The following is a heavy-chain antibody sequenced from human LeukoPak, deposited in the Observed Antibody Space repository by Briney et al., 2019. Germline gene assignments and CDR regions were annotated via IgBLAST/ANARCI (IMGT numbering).Heavy chain of an antibody. V-gene: IGHV4-4*02. CDR3: ARTSYHRSFWFDP. J-gene: IGHJ5*02. Sequence: PSETLSLTCAVSGGSISSSNWWSWVRQSPVKGLEWIGEIYHSGSANYNPSLDSRITISVDKSKNQFSLKLSSVTAADTAVYYCARTSYHRSFWFDPWGQGTLVTVSS. CDR2: IYHSGSA. D-gene: IGHD1-14*01. CDR1: GGSISSSNW.